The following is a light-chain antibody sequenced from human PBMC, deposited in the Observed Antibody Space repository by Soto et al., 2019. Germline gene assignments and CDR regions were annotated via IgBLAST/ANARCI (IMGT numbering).Light chain of an antibody. Sequence: QSALTQPASVSGSPGQSITISCTGTSSDVGGYNYVSWHQQHPGKAPKLIIYEVVNRPSGVSSRFSGSKSGNTASLTISGLQAEDEADFYCSSYTGSHTLVVFGGGTQLTVL. CDR2: EVV. V-gene: IGLV2-14*01. CDR3: SSYTGSHTLVV. J-gene: IGLJ2*01. CDR1: SSDVGGYNY.